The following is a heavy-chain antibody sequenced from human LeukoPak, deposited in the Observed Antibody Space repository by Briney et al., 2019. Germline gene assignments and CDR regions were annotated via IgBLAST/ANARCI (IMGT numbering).Heavy chain of an antibody. CDR1: GDFFTASHW. J-gene: IGHJ4*02. V-gene: IGHV4-4*02. D-gene: IGHD3-3*01. CDR3: ARVIPHGWRQNDF. Sequence: PSGTLSLTCAVSGDFFTASHWWSWVRQPPGKGLEWIGEISEGGMTNYNPSLQSRVTMSLDKSKRQFSLKLTSVTAADTATYFCARVIPHGWRQNDFWGQGTLVTVSS. CDR2: ISEGGMT.